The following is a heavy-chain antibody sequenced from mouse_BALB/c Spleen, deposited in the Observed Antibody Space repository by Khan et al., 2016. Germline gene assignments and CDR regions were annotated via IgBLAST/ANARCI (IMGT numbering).Heavy chain of an antibody. V-gene: IGHV1S136*01. CDR3: ARELRFYAMDY. Sequence: MQLEESGPELVKPGASVKMSCKASGYTFTSYVMHWVKQKPGQGLEWIGYINPYNDGTKYNEKFKGKATLTSDKSSSTAYMELSSLTSEDSAVYYCARELRFYAMDYWGQGTSVTVSS. J-gene: IGHJ4*01. CDR2: INPYNDGT. CDR1: GYTFTSYV. D-gene: IGHD1-1*01.